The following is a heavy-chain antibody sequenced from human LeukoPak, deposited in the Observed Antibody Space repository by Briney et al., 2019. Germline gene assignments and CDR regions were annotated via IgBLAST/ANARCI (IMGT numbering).Heavy chain of an antibody. CDR3: ATHYDTDSDAFDI. CDR1: GGAISSSDYY. D-gene: IGHD3-22*01. J-gene: IGHJ3*02. CDR2: VYHSGST. Sequence: SETLSLTCTVSGGAISSSDYYWGWVRQPPGKGLEWIGSVYHSGSTYYNPSLKSRVTISVDTSKNQFSLKLSSVTAADTAVYYCATHYDTDSDAFDIWGQGTMVTVSS. V-gene: IGHV4-39*07.